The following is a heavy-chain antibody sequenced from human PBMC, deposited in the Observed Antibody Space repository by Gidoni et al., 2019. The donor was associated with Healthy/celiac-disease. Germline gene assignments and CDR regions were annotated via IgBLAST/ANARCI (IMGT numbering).Heavy chain of an antibody. J-gene: IGHJ6*02. CDR2: IYPGDSDT. CDR3: ARQGHDYYDSSGPYYYGMDV. Sequence: EVQLVQSGAEVKKPGESLKISCKGSGYSFTSYWIGWVRQMPGKGLEWMGIIYPGDSDTRYSPSFQGQVTISADKSISTAYLQWSSLKASDTAMYYCARQGHDYYDSSGPYYYGMDVWGQGTTVTVSS. V-gene: IGHV5-51*01. CDR1: GYSFTSYW. D-gene: IGHD3-22*01.